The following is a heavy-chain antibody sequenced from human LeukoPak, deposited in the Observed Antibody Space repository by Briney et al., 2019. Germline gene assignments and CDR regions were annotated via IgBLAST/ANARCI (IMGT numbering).Heavy chain of an antibody. Sequence: GGSLRLSCAASGFTFSSYAMHWVRKAPGKGLEWVAVISYDGSNKYYADSVKGRFTISRDNSKNTLYLQMNSLRAEDTAVYYCARGGGGDCLDYWGQGTLVTVSS. CDR2: ISYDGSNK. CDR1: GFTFSSYA. J-gene: IGHJ4*02. CDR3: ARGGGGDCLDY. V-gene: IGHV3-30-3*01. D-gene: IGHD2-21*02.